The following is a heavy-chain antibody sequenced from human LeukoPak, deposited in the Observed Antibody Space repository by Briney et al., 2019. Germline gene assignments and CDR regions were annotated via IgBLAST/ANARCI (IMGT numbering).Heavy chain of an antibody. D-gene: IGHD3-10*01. CDR3: AVLGGSGSQLGPKV. V-gene: IGHV4-34*01. J-gene: IGHJ6*02. CDR1: GGSFSGYY. Sequence: SETLSLTCAVYGGSFSGYYWSWIRQPPGKGLEWIGEVNHSGSTYYNPSLKSRVTISVDTSKNQFSLKLSSVTAADTAVYYCAVLGGSGSQLGPKVWGQGTTVTVSS. CDR2: VNHSGST.